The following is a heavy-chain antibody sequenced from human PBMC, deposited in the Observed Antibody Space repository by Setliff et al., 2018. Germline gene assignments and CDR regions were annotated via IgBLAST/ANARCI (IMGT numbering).Heavy chain of an antibody. D-gene: IGHD6-13*01. V-gene: IGHV1-18*01. CDR3: ARAGVAATARKGLLEY. Sequence: ASVKVSCKASGYTFTDYGVTWVRQAPGQGLEWMGRFIPVLRKANYAQRFQGRVTMTSDTSTSTVYLDPSGLTSEDTAVYYCARAGVAATARKGLLEYWGQGTLVTVSS. J-gene: IGHJ1*01. CDR1: GYTFTDYG. CDR2: FIPVLRKA.